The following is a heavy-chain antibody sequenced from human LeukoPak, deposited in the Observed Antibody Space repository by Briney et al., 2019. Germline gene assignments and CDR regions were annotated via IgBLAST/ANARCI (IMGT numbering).Heavy chain of an antibody. CDR1: GFIFSNYG. CDR2: VWYDGSNK. J-gene: IGHJ4*02. CDR3: ARDPSLRVTLDY. V-gene: IGHV3-33*01. Sequence: GGSLRLSCAASGFIFSNYGMPWVRQAPGKGLEWVAVVWYDGSNKYYAGSVKGRFTISRDNSKNMLYLQMNSLRAEDTAVYYCARDPSLRVTLDYWGQGTLVTVSS. D-gene: IGHD4-4*01.